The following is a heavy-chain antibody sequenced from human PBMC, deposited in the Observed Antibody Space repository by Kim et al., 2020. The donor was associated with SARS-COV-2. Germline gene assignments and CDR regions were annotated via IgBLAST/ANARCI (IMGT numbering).Heavy chain of an antibody. J-gene: IGHJ4*02. Sequence: GVSLRLSCAASGFTFSSYSMNWVRQAPGKGLEWVSYISSSSSTIYYADSVKGRFTISRDNAKNSLYLQMNSLRDEDTAVYYCAREAGGYSYGWVDYWGQGTLVTVSS. CDR3: AREAGGYSYGWVDY. CDR2: ISSSSSTI. V-gene: IGHV3-48*02. D-gene: IGHD5-18*01. CDR1: GFTFSSYS.